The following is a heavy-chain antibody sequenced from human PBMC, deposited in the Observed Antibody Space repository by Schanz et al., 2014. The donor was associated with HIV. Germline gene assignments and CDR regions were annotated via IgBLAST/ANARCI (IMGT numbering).Heavy chain of an antibody. D-gene: IGHD2-21*02. CDR2: IIPIFDTT. CDR1: GGTFSNYA. CDR3: ARTYTGDWSTGVD. Sequence: QVQLVQSGAEVKMPGSSVKVSCKASGGTFSNYAMTWVRQAPGQGLEWMAGIIPIFDTTNYAQKFQGRVTITADKSTSTVYMDLSSLRSEDTAVYYCARTYTGDWSTGVDWGQGTLVTVSS. J-gene: IGHJ4*02. V-gene: IGHV1-69*06.